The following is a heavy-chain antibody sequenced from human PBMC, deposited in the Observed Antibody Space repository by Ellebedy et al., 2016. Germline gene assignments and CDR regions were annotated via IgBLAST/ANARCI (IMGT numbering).Heavy chain of an antibody. J-gene: IGHJ5*02. CDR1: GFSLSTSGVG. V-gene: IGHV2-5*02. CDR2: IYWDDDK. Sequence: SGPTLVKPTQTLTLTCTFSGFSLSTSGVGVGWIRQPPGKALEWLALIYWDDDKRYSPSLKSRLNITKDTSKNQVVLTMTNMDTVDTGTYYCARIDRDCSSTSCYWNWFDPWGQGTLVTVSS. CDR3: ARIDRDCSSTSCYWNWFDP. D-gene: IGHD2-2*01.